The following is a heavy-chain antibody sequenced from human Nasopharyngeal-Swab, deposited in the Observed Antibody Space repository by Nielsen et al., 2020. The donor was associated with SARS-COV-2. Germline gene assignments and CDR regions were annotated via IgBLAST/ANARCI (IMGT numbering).Heavy chain of an antibody. CDR3: ARHVSSSWYAAVAGIRAFDY. J-gene: IGHJ4*02. V-gene: IGHV4-39*01. CDR2: IYYSEST. D-gene: IGHD6-13*01. Sequence: WIRQPPGKGLEWIGSIYYSESTYYNPSLKSRVTISVDTSKNRFSLKLSSVTAADTAVYYCARHVSSSWYAAVAGIRAFDYWGQGTLVTVSS.